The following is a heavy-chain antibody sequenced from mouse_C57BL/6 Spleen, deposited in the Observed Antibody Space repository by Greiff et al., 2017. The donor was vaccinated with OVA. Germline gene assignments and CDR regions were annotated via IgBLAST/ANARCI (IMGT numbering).Heavy chain of an antibody. CDR3: TRGGLITTVVATRYFDV. CDR2: IDPETGGT. D-gene: IGHD1-1*01. Sequence: VQLQQSGAELVRPGASVTLSCKASGYTFTDYEMHWVKQTPVHGLEWIGAIDPETGGTAYNQKFKGKAILTADKSSSTAYMELRSLTSEDSAVYYCTRGGLITTVVATRYFDVWGTGTTVTVSS. CDR1: GYTFTDYE. V-gene: IGHV1-15*01. J-gene: IGHJ1*03.